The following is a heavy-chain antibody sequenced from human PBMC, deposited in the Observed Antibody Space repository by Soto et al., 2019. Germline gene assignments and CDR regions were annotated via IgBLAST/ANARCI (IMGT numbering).Heavy chain of an antibody. V-gene: IGHV4-30-4*01. CDR1: GGSISSGDYY. D-gene: IGHD1-20*01. CDR2: IYYSGST. J-gene: IGHJ6*02. Sequence: LSLTCTVSGGSISSGDYYWSWIRQPPGKGLEWIGYIYYSGSTYYNPSLKSRVTISVDTPKNQFSLKLSSVTAADTAVYYCARVPTRITGTNYYYGMDVWGQGTTVTVSS. CDR3: ARVPTRITGTNYYYGMDV.